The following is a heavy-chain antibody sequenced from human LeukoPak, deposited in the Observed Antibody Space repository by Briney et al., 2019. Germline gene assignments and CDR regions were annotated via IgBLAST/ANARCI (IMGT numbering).Heavy chain of an antibody. CDR2: ISYDGSNK. CDR3: ARDDTPVIVVVTAAVDY. Sequence: GRSLRLSCAASGFTFSSYAMPWVRQAPGKGLEWVAVISYDGSNKYYADSVKGRFTISRDNSKNTLYLQMNSLRAEDTAVYYCARDDTPVIVVVTAAVDYWGQGTLVTVSS. D-gene: IGHD2-21*02. CDR1: GFTFSSYA. J-gene: IGHJ4*02. V-gene: IGHV3-30-3*01.